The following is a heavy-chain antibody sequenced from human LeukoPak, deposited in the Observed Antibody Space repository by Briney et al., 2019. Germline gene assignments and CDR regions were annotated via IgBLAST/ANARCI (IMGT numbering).Heavy chain of an antibody. V-gene: IGHV3-7*01. J-gene: IGHJ4*02. D-gene: IGHD3-22*01. CDR2: INQDGSEK. CDR3: ARYYDGSGYLDYFDY. CDR1: GFTFSSYR. Sequence: GGSLRLSCAASGFTFSSYRMSWVRQAPGKGLEWVANINQDGSEKYYVDSVKGRFSISRDNAKNSLYLQMNSLRAEDTAVYYCARYYDGSGYLDYFDYWGQGTLVTVSS.